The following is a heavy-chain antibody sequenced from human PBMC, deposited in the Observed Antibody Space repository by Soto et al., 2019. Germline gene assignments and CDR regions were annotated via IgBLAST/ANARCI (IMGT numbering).Heavy chain of an antibody. V-gene: IGHV1-8*01. J-gene: IGHJ4*02. Sequence: ASVKVSCKASGYTFTTYDINWVRQAAGQGLEWMGWMNTHTDDTGYAQKFQGRVTMTRNTATNTAYMELNTLRSDDTAMYYCVRGQPGGFFDYWGQGTPVTVSS. CDR3: VRGQPGGFFDY. CDR2: MNTHTDDT. CDR1: GYTFTTYD. D-gene: IGHD3-3*01.